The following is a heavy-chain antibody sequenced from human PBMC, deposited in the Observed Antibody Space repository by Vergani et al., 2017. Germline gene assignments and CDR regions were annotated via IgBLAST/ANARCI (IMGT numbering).Heavy chain of an antibody. CDR2: IHTADSDN. Sequence: EVQLVQAGAEVKKPGESLKISCQIAGYSFTNYWIGWVRQMPGKGLEWMGIIHTADSDNRYSPSFQGQVTISVDKSISTAYLQRSSLRSSDSAMYYCARLYGRDSSGSKYFSYWGQGTLVTVAS. J-gene: IGHJ4*02. D-gene: IGHD3-22*01. CDR3: ARLYGRDSSGSKYFSY. CDR1: GYSFTNYW. V-gene: IGHV5-51*01.